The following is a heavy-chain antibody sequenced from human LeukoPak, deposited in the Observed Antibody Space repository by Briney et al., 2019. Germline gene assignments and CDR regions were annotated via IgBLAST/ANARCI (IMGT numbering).Heavy chain of an antibody. CDR2: ISSSGSTI. CDR3: ARGSIVGVVSLDY. J-gene: IGHJ4*02. CDR1: GFTFSSYE. V-gene: IGHV3-48*03. D-gene: IGHD3-3*01. Sequence: GGSLRLSCAASGFTFSSYEMNWVRQPPGKGLECVSYISSSGSTIYYADSVKGRFTISRDNAKNSLYLQMNSLTAEDTAVYYCARGSIVGVVSLDYWGQGTLVTVSS.